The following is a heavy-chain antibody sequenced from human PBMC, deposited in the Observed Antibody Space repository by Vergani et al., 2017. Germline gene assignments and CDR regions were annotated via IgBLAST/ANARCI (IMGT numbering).Heavy chain of an antibody. Sequence: QVQLQQWGAGLLKPSETLSLTCAVYGGSFSGYYWSWIRQHPGKGLEWIGYIYYSGSTYYNPSLKSRVTISVDTSKNQFSLKLSSVTAADTAVYYCASNPRGYCSGGSCYSSDKIDYWGQGTLVTVSS. CDR2: IYYSGST. J-gene: IGHJ4*02. V-gene: IGHV4-34*01. D-gene: IGHD2-15*01. CDR3: ASNPRGYCSGGSCYSSDKIDY. CDR1: GGSFSGYY.